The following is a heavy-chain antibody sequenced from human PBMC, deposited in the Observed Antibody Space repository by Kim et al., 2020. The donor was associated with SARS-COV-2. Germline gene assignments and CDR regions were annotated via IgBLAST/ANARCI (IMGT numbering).Heavy chain of an antibody. D-gene: IGHD3-16*01. Sequence: ASVKVSCKASGYTFTSYYLHWLRQAPGQGLEWMGVINTGTGTTTYAQNFQDRLTMTTDTSTSTIYMDLSRLRSEDTDLYYCAREQARVLVVIMFPLDVWGQGTRVTVSS. V-gene: IGHV1-46*01. CDR3: AREQARVLVVIMFPLDV. CDR1: GYTFTSYY. CDR2: INTGTGTT. J-gene: IGHJ3*01.